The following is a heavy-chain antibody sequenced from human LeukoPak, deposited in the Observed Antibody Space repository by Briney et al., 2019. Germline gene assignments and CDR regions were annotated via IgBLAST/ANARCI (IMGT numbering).Heavy chain of an antibody. CDR3: ARDAGMGVITSVDY. D-gene: IGHD3-22*01. J-gene: IGHJ4*02. CDR2: IYYSGST. Sequence: SETLSLTCTVSGGSISSGGYYWSWIRQHPGKGLEWIGYIYYSGSTYYNPSLKSRVTISVDTSKNQFSLKLSSVTAADTAVYYCARDAGMGVITSVDYWGQGTLVTVSS. V-gene: IGHV4-31*03. CDR1: GGSISSGGYY.